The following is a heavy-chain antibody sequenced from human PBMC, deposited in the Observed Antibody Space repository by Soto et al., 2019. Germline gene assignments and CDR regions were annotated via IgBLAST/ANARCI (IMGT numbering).Heavy chain of an antibody. Sequence: QVQLVQSGAEVKKPGASVKVSCKASGYTFTSYGISWVRQAPGQGLEWMGWISAYNGNTNYSQKLQGRVTRTTDTSTSTAYMELRSLRSDDTAVYYCAREWRVPAAMGWFDPWGQGTLVTVSS. CDR3: AREWRVPAAMGWFDP. J-gene: IGHJ5*02. V-gene: IGHV1-18*01. CDR1: GYTFTSYG. CDR2: ISAYNGNT. D-gene: IGHD2-2*01.